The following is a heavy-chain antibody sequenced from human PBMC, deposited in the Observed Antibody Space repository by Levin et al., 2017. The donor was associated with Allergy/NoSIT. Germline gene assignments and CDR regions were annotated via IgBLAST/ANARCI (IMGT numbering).Heavy chain of an antibody. CDR1: GFTFSSYG. CDR2: IWYDGSNK. CDR3: ARERYSSSWGSDAFDI. D-gene: IGHD6-13*01. J-gene: IGHJ3*02. Sequence: GGSLRLSCAASGFTFSSYGMHWVRQAPGKGLEWVAVIWYDGSNKYYADSVKGRFTISRDNSKNTLYLQMNSLRAEDTAVYYCARERYSSSWGSDAFDIWGQGTMVTVSS. V-gene: IGHV3-33*01.